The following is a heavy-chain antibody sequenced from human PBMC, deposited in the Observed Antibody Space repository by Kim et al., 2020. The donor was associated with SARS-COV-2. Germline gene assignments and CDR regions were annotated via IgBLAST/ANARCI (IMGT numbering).Heavy chain of an antibody. D-gene: IGHD3-3*01. CDR2: IYYSGST. CDR1: GGSISSYY. Sequence: SETLSLTCTVSGGSISSYYWSWIRQPPGKGLEWIGYIYYSGSTNYNPSLKSRVTISVDTSKNQFSLKLSSVTAADTAVYYCARQRVFSPEFWSGPTDIFDYWGQGTLVTVSS. V-gene: IGHV4-59*08. J-gene: IGHJ4*02. CDR3: ARQRVFSPEFWSGPTDIFDY.